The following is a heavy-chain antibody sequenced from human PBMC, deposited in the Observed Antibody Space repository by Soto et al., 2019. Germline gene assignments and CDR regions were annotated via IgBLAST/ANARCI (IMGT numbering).Heavy chain of an antibody. CDR1: GYRFTSYY. Sequence: ASVKFSCKASGYRFTSYYVHWVRQAPGQGLEWMGFINTSDGSTSYPQKFQGRVTMTRDTSTSTVYMEVSSLRSEDTAVYYCAREMYTIRGSPFDYWGQRTLVTVSS. D-gene: IGHD3-16*01. V-gene: IGHV1-46*01. J-gene: IGHJ4*02. CDR3: AREMYTIRGSPFDY. CDR2: INTSDGST.